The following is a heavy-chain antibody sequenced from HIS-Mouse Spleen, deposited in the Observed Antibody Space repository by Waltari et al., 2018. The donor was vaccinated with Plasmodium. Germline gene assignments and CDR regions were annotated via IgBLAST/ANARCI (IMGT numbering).Heavy chain of an antibody. CDR2: IYYSGST. CDR1: GGSISSYY. V-gene: IGHV4-59*08. Sequence: QVQLQESGPGLVKPSETLSLTCTVSGGSISSYYWCWIRQPPGKGLEWIGYIYYSGSTNYNPSLKSRVTISVDTSKNQFSLKLSSVTAADTAVYYCARLRYSYGYFDYWGQGTLVTVSS. J-gene: IGHJ4*02. D-gene: IGHD5-18*01. CDR3: ARLRYSYGYFDY.